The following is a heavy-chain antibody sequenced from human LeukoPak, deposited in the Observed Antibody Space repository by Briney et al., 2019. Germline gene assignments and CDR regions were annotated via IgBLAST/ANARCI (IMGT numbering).Heavy chain of an antibody. CDR2: INPNSGNT. J-gene: IGHJ4*02. CDR3: ARRGSLFSSSCYYYFDY. D-gene: IGHD6-13*01. Sequence: ASVKVSCKASGYTFTSYDINWVRQATGQGLEWMGWINPNSGNTGYAQKFQGRVTMTRNTSISTAYMELSSLRSEDTAVYYCARRGSLFSSSCYYYFDYWGQGTLVTVSS. CDR1: GYTFTSYD. V-gene: IGHV1-8*01.